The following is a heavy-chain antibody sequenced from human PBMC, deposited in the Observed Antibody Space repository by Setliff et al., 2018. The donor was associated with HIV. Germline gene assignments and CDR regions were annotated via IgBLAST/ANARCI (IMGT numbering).Heavy chain of an antibody. CDR3: ARQAIFGYYDSSGYLDY. J-gene: IGHJ4*02. Sequence: SETLSLTCAVSGFSISSGYCWGWVRQPPGKGLEWIGEIQHSGRTNYNPSLQSRVTISVDTSKNLFSLRLSSVTASDTAVYYCARQAIFGYYDSSGYLDYWGQGTLVTVSS. CDR2: IQHSGRT. CDR1: GFSISSGYC. D-gene: IGHD3-22*01. V-gene: IGHV4-38-2*01.